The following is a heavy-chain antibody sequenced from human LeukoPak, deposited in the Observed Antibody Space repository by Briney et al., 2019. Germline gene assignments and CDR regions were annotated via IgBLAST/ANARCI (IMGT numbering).Heavy chain of an antibody. CDR3: ARDLGGSGSLGMDV. V-gene: IGHV1-2*02. D-gene: IGHD3-10*01. J-gene: IGHJ6*02. CDR1: GYTFTGYY. CDR2: INSNSGGT. Sequence: ASVKVSCKASGYTFTGYYMHWVRQAPGQGLEWMGWINSNSGGTNYAQKFQGRVTMTRDTSISTAYMELSRLRSDDTAVYYCARDLGGSGSLGMDVWGQGTTVTVSS.